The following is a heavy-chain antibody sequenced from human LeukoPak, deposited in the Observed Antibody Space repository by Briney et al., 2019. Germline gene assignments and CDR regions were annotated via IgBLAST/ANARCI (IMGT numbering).Heavy chain of an antibody. CDR3: ARETYCSGGSCYLGY. V-gene: IGHV4-39*07. CDR1: GGSISSSSYY. Sequence: PSETLSLTCTVSGGSISSSSYYWGWIRQPPGKGLEWIGSIYYSGSTYYNPSLKSRVTISVDTSKNQFSLKLSSVTAAETAVSYWARETYCSGGSCYLGYWGQGTLVTVPS. J-gene: IGHJ4*02. D-gene: IGHD2-15*01. CDR2: IYYSGST.